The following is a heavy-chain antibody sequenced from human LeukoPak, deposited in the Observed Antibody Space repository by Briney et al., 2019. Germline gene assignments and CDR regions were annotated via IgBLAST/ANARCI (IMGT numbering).Heavy chain of an antibody. CDR3: ARRITMVRGGSWFDP. Sequence: ASVKVSCKASGYSFVGYGITWVRQAPGQGLEWMGWMNPNSGNTGYAQKFQGRVSITRNTSISTAYMELSSLRSEDTAVYYCARRITMVRGGSWFDPWGQGTLVTVSS. V-gene: IGHV1-8*03. CDR2: MNPNSGNT. D-gene: IGHD3-10*01. CDR1: GYSFVGYG. J-gene: IGHJ5*02.